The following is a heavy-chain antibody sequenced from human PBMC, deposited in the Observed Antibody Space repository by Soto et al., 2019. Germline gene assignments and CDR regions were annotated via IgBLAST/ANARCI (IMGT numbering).Heavy chain of an antibody. CDR2: ISKSDYT. CDR1: GFAFNNYG. D-gene: IGHD3-22*01. Sequence: GGSLRLSCTVSGFAFNNYGINWVRQAPGKGLEWVSSISKSDYTYYSDSVKGRFAISRDNAKSSVSLQMNTLRVEDTAVYYCAREDSIIIPDVSDFWGQGTLVTVSS. J-gene: IGHJ4*02. V-gene: IGHV3-21*01. CDR3: AREDSIIIPDVSDF.